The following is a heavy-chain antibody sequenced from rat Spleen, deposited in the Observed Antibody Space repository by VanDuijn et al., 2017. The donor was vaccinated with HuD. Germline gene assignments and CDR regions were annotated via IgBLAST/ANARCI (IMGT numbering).Heavy chain of an antibody. J-gene: IGHJ4*01. Sequence: EVQLVESGGGLVQPGRSLKLSCAASGFTFSDYAMAWVRQAPKKGLEWVATIIYDGSSTYYRDSVKGRFTISRDNAKSTLYLQMDSLRSEDTATYYCARQKLPYVMDAWGQGASVTVSS. CDR3: ARQKLPYVMDA. CDR1: GFTFSDYA. CDR2: IIYDGSST. D-gene: IGHD1-4*01. V-gene: IGHV5-17*01.